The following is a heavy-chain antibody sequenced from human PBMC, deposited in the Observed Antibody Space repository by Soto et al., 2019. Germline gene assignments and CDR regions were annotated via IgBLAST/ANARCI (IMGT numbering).Heavy chain of an antibody. CDR1: GGSFSGYY. Sequence: SETLSLTCAVYGGSFSGYYWSWIRQPPGKGLEWIGEINHSGSTNYNPSLKSRVTISVDTSKNQFSLKLSSVTAADTAVYYCARSAPNGSYFDYWGQGTLVTVS. D-gene: IGHD1-1*01. J-gene: IGHJ4*02. CDR2: INHSGST. CDR3: ARSAPNGSYFDY. V-gene: IGHV4-34*01.